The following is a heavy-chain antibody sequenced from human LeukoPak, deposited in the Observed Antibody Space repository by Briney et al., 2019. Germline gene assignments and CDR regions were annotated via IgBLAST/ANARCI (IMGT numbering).Heavy chain of an antibody. Sequence: PGRSLRLSCAASGFTFSDYYMNWIRLAPGKGLEWVAHISSAGNTVYYADSVNGRFTISRDNVKEPLYLQMNSLRAEDTAVYYRTRGVFSDLWGQGTLVTVSS. CDR1: GFTFSDYY. J-gene: IGHJ4*02. CDR2: ISSAGNTV. CDR3: TRGVFSDL. D-gene: IGHD2/OR15-2a*01. V-gene: IGHV3-11*01.